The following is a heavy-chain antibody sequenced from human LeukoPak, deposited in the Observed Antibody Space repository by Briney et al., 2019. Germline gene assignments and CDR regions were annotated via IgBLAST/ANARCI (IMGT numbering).Heavy chain of an antibody. CDR3: ARGITMVRGVIITHNWFDP. D-gene: IGHD3-10*01. J-gene: IGHJ5*02. Sequence: ASVKVSCKASGYTFTSYAMHWVRQAPGQRLEWMGWINAGNGNTKYSQKFQGRVTITRDTSASTAYMELSSLRSEDTAVYYCARGITMVRGVIITHNWFDPWGQGTLVTVSS. CDR1: GYTFTSYA. V-gene: IGHV1-3*01. CDR2: INAGNGNT.